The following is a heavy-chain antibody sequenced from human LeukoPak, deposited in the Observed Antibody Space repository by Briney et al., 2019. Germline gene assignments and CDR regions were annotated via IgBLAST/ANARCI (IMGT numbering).Heavy chain of an antibody. Sequence: PGGSLRLSCAAARFTFRSYDMHWVRQAPGKGLEWVAVISYDESHKYYTDSVKGRFTISRDNSKNTLYLQMNSLRAEDTAVYYCARDMVGLWFGEGPNWFDPWGQGTLVTVSS. CDR3: ARDMVGLWFGEGPNWFDP. CDR2: ISYDESHK. J-gene: IGHJ5*02. CDR1: RFTFRSYD. D-gene: IGHD3-10*01. V-gene: IGHV3-30*03.